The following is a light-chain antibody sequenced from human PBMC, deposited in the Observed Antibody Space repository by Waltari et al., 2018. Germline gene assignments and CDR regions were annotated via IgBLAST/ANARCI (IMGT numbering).Light chain of an antibody. CDR2: HSS. V-gene: IGKV1-12*01. CDR1: QDISTS. CDR3: QQGDTSPPT. J-gene: IGKJ1*01. Sequence: EIHKTQSPSSVSASVGDRVSMSCRASQDISTSLAWYQQKSGKAPSLLIYHSSTLQSGVPSRFSGAGTGTDFTLTINNLHPEDFATYFCQQGDTSPPTFGPGTKVELK.